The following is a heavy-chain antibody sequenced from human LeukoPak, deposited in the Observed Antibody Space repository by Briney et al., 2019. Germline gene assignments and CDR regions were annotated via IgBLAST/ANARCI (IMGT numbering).Heavy chain of an antibody. J-gene: IGHJ4*02. Sequence: PGGSLRLSCAASGFTFSSYAMSWVRQAPGKGLEWVSAISGSGGSTYYADSVKGRFTISRDNSKNTLYLQMNSLRAEDTAVYYCANYDSSGYYYALLDYWGQGTLVTDSS. CDR2: ISGSGGST. CDR1: GFTFSSYA. CDR3: ANYDSSGYYYALLDY. V-gene: IGHV3-23*01. D-gene: IGHD3-22*01.